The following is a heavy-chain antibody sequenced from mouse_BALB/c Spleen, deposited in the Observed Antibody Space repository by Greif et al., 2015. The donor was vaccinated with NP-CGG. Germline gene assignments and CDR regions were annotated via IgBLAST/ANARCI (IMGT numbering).Heavy chain of an antibody. J-gene: IGHJ2*01. Sequence: EVKLMESGGGLVKPGGSLKLSCAASGFTFSSYAMSWVRQTPEKRLEWVATISSGGSYTYYPDSVKGRFTISRDNAKNTLYLQMSSLRSEDTAMYYCASPTGTGYYFDYWGQGTTLTVSS. CDR1: GFTFSSYA. CDR3: ASPTGTGYYFDY. CDR2: ISSGGSYT. D-gene: IGHD4-1*01. V-gene: IGHV5-9-1*01.